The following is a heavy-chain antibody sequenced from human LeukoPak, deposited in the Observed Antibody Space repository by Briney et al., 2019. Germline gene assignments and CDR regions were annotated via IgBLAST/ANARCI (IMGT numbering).Heavy chain of an antibody. CDR1: RFTFSSDS. CDR3: AREIAADF. CDR2: ISSSSSYI. V-gene: IGHV3-21*01. J-gene: IGHJ4*02. D-gene: IGHD6-13*01. Sequence: GGSLRLSCAASRFTFSSDSMNWVRQAPGKGLEWDSSISSSSSYIYYADSVKGRFTISRDNAKNSLYLQMNSLRAEDTAVYYCAREIAADFWGQGTLVTVSS.